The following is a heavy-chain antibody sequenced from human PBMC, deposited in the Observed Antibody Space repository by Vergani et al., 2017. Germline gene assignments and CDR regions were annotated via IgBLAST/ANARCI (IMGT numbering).Heavy chain of an antibody. Sequence: QVKLQESGPGLLKPSQTLSLTCTVSGESIRSGSHYWSWIRQPAGKGPEWIGHIHTGGSTDLNPSFKSRVSISVDTSKSQFSLQLNSVTVADTAVYYCARSRPYCTSGSCPAIWGQGTLVTVSS. V-gene: IGHV4-61*02. CDR1: GESIRSGSHY. CDR3: ARSRPYCTSGSCPAI. CDR2: IHTGGST. J-gene: IGHJ4*02. D-gene: IGHD2-15*01.